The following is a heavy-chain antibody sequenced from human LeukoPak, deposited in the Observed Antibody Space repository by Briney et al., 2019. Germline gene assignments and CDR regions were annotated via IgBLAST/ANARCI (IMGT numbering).Heavy chain of an antibody. Sequence: KPSETLSLTCAVYGGSFSGYYWSWIRQPPGKGLEWIGEINHSGSTNYNPSLKSRVTISVDTSKNQFSLKPSSVTAADTAVYYCARGEGRYCSSTSCYQFVRYYYYMDVWGKGTTVTVSS. D-gene: IGHD2-2*01. CDR1: GGSFSGYY. CDR3: ARGEGRYCSSTSCYQFVRYYYYMDV. J-gene: IGHJ6*03. CDR2: INHSGST. V-gene: IGHV4-34*01.